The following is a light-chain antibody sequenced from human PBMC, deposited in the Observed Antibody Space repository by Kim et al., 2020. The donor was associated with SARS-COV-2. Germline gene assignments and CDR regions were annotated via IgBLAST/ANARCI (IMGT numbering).Light chain of an antibody. CDR1: HYITSY. J-gene: IGKJ2*01. CDR3: QQGYRTPPYT. CDR2: GAT. Sequence: DIQMTQSPPSLSASVGDRVTITCRASHYITSYLNWYQLKPGKAPKLLIYGATNLQSGVPLRFSGSGVGTDFNLTITSLHADDSATYFCQQGYRTPPYTCGRGTKLEI. V-gene: IGKV1-39*01.